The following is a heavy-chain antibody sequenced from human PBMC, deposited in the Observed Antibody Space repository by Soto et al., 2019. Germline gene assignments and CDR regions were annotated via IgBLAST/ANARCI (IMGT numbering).Heavy chain of an antibody. Sequence: RLSCGASGCKFSSYAVVRVLQAAEKGLEWVASISNNGDTAYYADSVKGRFTISRGNSESTLYLQMNGLRADDTALYFCAKSRVFIGAIVTLLDSWGQGTQVTVSS. D-gene: IGHD3-16*02. J-gene: IGHJ4*02. CDR3: AKSRVFIGAIVTLLDS. V-gene: IGHV3-23*01. CDR2: ISNNGDTA. CDR1: GCKFSSYA.